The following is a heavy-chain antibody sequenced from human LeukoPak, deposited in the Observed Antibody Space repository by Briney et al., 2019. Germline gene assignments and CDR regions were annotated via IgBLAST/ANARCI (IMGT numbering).Heavy chain of an antibody. CDR2: IKQGGSEK. V-gene: IGHV3-7*03. Sequence: GGSLRLSCAASGFTFSSYWMSWVRQAPGKGLEWVANIKQGGSEKYYVDSVKGRFTISRDNAKNSLYLQMNSLRAEDTAVYYCTLGDYYAEYFQHWSQGTLVTVSS. D-gene: IGHD4-17*01. CDR1: GFTFSSYW. J-gene: IGHJ1*01. CDR3: TLGDYYAEYFQH.